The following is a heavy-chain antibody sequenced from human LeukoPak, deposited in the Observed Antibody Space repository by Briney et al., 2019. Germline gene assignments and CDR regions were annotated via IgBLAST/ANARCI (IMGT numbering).Heavy chain of an antibody. J-gene: IGHJ6*02. D-gene: IGHD3-10*01. Sequence: ASVKVSCKASGYTFTSYDIYWVRQAPGQGLEWMGWMNPNSGNTGYAQKFQGRVTMTRNTSISTAYMELSSLRSEDTAVYYCATTKRGYYYYGMDVWGQGTTVTVSS. V-gene: IGHV1-8*01. CDR2: MNPNSGNT. CDR1: GYTFTSYD. CDR3: ATTKRGYYYYGMDV.